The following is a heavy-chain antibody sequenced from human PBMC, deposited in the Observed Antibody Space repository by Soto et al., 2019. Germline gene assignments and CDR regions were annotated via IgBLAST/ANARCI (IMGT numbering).Heavy chain of an antibody. D-gene: IGHD6-13*01. CDR1: GFTFNNYA. CDR2: ISGSGGDT. Sequence: GGSLRLSCAASGFTFNNYAVSWVRQSPGKGLEWVSGISGSGGDTYYADSVKGRFTISRDNSKNTLYLQMNSLRAEDTALYFCARGFGYTSSWHFDYWGQGTLVTVSS. CDR3: ARGFGYTSSWHFDY. J-gene: IGHJ4*02. V-gene: IGHV3-23*01.